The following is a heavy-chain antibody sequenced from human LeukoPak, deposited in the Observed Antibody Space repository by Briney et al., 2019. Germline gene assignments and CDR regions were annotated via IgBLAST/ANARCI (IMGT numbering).Heavy chain of an antibody. J-gene: IGHJ4*02. CDR3: ARHYNNWDTPVYFDY. Sequence: SETLSLTCAVSGYSISSGYYWGWIRQPPGKGLEWIGSIYHRGSTYYNPSLKSRVTISVDTSKNQFSLKLSSVTAADTAVYYCARHYNNWDTPVYFDYWGQGTLVTVSS. D-gene: IGHD1-20*01. CDR1: GYSISSGYY. V-gene: IGHV4-38-2*01. CDR2: IYHRGST.